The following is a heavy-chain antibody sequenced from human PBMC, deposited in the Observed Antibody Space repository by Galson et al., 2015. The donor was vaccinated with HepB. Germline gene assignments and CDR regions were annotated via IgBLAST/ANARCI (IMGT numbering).Heavy chain of an antibody. V-gene: IGHV3-15*01. D-gene: IGHD3-3*01. Sequence: SLRLSCAASGFTFSNAWMSWVRQAPGKGLEWVGRIKSKTDGGTTDYAAPVKGRFTISRDDSKNTLYLQMNSLKTEDTAVYYCTTDQGWYYDFWSGYSGGGDYWGQGTLVTVSS. CDR3: TTDQGWYYDFWSGYSGGGDY. J-gene: IGHJ4*02. CDR1: GFTFSNAW. CDR2: IKSKTDGGTT.